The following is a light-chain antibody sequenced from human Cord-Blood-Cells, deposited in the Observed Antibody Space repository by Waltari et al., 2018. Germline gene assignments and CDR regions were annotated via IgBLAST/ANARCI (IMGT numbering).Light chain of an antibody. V-gene: IGLV2-11*01. CDR1: SSDVGGYNY. CDR2: DVS. Sequence: QSALTQPRSVSGSPGQSVTISCTGTSSDVGGYNYVSWYQQHPSKAPKLMLYDVSKRPSGVHDRFSGSKSGNPASLTISGLQAEDEADYYCCSYAGSYTWVFGGGTKLTVL. J-gene: IGLJ3*02. CDR3: CSYAGSYTWV.